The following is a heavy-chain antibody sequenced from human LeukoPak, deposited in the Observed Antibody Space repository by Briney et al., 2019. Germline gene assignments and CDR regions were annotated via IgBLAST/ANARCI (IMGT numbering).Heavy chain of an antibody. CDR2: IYYHGST. J-gene: IGHJ4*02. D-gene: IGHD6-13*01. V-gene: IGHV4-61*01. CDR1: GDPISSYSNYK. CDR3: AREYSDFVY. Sequence: SETLSLACTVSGDPISSYSNYKWSWIRLPPGKGLEWIGYIYYHGSTNYNPSLESRVTFSVDTSKNQFSLKLSSVTAADTAVYYCAREYSDFVYWGKGTLVTVSS.